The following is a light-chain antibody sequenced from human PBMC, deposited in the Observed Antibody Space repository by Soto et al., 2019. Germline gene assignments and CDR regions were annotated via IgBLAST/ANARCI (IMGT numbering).Light chain of an antibody. CDR2: DAS. CDR1: QSVGSS. J-gene: IGKJ2*01. CDR3: QQRRNWPRT. V-gene: IGKV3-11*01. Sequence: EIVLTQSQATLSLSPGERATLSCRASQSVGSSLAWFQHKPGQAPSLLIYDASNRATGIPARFSGSGSGTDFTLTISRLEPEDFAVYSFQQRRNWPRTFGQGTKLAIK.